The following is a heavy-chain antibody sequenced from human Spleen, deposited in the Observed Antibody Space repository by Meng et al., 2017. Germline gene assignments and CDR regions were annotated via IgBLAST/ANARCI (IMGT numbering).Heavy chain of an antibody. CDR1: GGSISSGGYN. Sequence: ASRRVLCTPSQTLSLTCTVSGGSISSGGYNWGWIRQPPGKGLEWIGEINHSGSTNYNPSLKSRVTISVDTSKNQFSLILNSVTAADTAVYFCAGWERSGSGYYYDYWGQGTLVTVSS. CDR3: AGWERSGSGYYYDY. V-gene: IGHV4-31*03. CDR2: INHSGST. J-gene: IGHJ4*02. D-gene: IGHD3-3*01.